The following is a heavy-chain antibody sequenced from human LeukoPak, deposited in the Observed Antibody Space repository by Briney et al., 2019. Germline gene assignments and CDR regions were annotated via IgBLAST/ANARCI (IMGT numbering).Heavy chain of an antibody. CDR2: ISYDGSNK. CDR1: GFTFSSYG. CDR3: AKSFDY. V-gene: IGHV3-30*18. Sequence: PGGSLRLSCAASGFTFSSYGMHWVRQAPGKGLEWVAVISYDGSNKYYADSVKGRFTISRDNSKNTLYLQMNSQRAEDTAVYYCAKSFDYWGQGTLVTVSS. J-gene: IGHJ4*02.